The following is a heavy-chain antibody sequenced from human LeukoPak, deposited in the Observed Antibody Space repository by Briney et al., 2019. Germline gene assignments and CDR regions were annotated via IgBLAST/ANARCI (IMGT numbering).Heavy chain of an antibody. J-gene: IGHJ3*02. V-gene: IGHV4-30-4*08. Sequence: SETLSLTCTVSGCSFSSGDYYWIWIRQPPGQGLEWIGYIHYSGSTYYNPSLKSRVTISVDTSKIQFPLKLSSVTAADTAVYYCARSTWGKNAFDIWGQGTMVTVSS. CDR3: ARSTWGKNAFDI. CDR1: GCSFSSGDYY. D-gene: IGHD7-27*01. CDR2: IHYSGST.